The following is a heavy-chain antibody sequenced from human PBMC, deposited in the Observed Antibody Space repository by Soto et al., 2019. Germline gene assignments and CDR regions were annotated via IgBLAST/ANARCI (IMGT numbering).Heavy chain of an antibody. CDR3: ARGGGKVLWFGSNYGMDV. Sequence: SETLSLTCAVYGGSFSGYYWSWIRQPPGKGLEWIGEINHSGSTNYNPSLKSRVTISVDTSKNQFSLKLSSVTAADTAVYYCARGGGKVLWFGSNYGMDVWGQGTTVTVSS. CDR1: GGSFSGYY. CDR2: INHSGST. J-gene: IGHJ6*02. D-gene: IGHD3-10*01. V-gene: IGHV4-34*01.